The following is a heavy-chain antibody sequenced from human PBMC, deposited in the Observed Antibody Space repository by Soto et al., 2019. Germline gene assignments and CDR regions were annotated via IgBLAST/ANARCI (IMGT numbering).Heavy chain of an antibody. V-gene: IGHV1-18*01. D-gene: IGHD4-17*01. Sequence: ASVKVSCKASGYTFTSYGISWVRQAPGQGLEWMGWISAYNGNTNYAQKLQGRVTMPTDTSTSTAYMELRSRRSDDTAVYYCARFSKNPDYASAIDYWGQGTLVTVSS. CDR2: ISAYNGNT. CDR3: ARFSKNPDYASAIDY. CDR1: GYTFTSYG. J-gene: IGHJ4*02.